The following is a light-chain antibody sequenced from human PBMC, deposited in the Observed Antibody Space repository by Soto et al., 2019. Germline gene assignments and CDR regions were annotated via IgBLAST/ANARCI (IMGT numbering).Light chain of an antibody. J-gene: IGKJ1*01. Sequence: DIQMTQSPPSLSASVVDRVTITCRTSQSIDNYLNWYQQKPGKAPKFLIFAASSLQSGVPSRFSGSGSGTEFTLTISSLQPDDYATYYCQQYSSYSRTFGQGTKVDIK. CDR3: QQYSSYSRT. CDR2: AAS. V-gene: IGKV1-5*01. CDR1: QSIDNY.